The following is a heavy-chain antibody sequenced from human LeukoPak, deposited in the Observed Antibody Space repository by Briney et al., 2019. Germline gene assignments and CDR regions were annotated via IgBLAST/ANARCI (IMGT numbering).Heavy chain of an antibody. V-gene: IGHV1-18*01. J-gene: IGHJ6*03. CDR1: GYTFTSYG. CDR3: ARNPPSYFHYYMDV. CDR2: ISAYNGNT. D-gene: IGHD3-9*01. Sequence: ASVKVSCKASGYTFTSYGISWVRQAPGQGFEWMGWISAYNGNTNYAQKLQGRVTMTTDTSTSTAYMELRSLRSDDTAVYYCARNPPSYFHYYMDVWGKGTTVTVSS.